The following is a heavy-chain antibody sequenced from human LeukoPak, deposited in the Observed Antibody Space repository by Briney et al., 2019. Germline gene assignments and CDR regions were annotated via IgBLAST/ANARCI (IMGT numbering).Heavy chain of an antibody. CDR2: IRSKANSYAT. D-gene: IGHD3-22*01. CDR3: TRRGYYDSSGYHKDY. J-gene: IGHJ4*02. Sequence: GGSLKLSCAASGFTFSGSAMHWVRQASGKELEWVGRIRSKANSYATAYAASVKGRFTISRDDSKNTAYLQMNSLKTEDTAVYYCTRRGYYDSSGYHKDYWGQGTLVTVSS. V-gene: IGHV3-73*01. CDR1: GFTFSGSA.